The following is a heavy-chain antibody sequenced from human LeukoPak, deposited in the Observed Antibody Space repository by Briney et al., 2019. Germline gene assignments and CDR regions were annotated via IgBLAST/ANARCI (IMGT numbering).Heavy chain of an antibody. V-gene: IGHV1-2*02. Sequence: ASVKVSCKASGYTFTGYYMHWVRQAPGQGLEWMGWIDPNSGGTNYAQKFQGRVTMTRDTSISTAYMELSRLRSDDTAVYYCARERTLTSCYDYWGQGTLVTVSS. J-gene: IGHJ4*02. CDR1: GYTFTGYY. CDR3: ARERTLTSCYDY. CDR2: IDPNSGGT. D-gene: IGHD2-15*01.